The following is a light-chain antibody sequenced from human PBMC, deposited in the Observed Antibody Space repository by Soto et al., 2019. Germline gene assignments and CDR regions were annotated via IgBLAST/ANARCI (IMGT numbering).Light chain of an antibody. CDR2: VAS. CDR3: QSYNSAPIT. V-gene: IGKV1-27*01. Sequence: DIQMTQSPSALSASVGGRVTITCRASHDISNYLAWYQQKPGKVPKLLIYVASTLQSGVPSRFSGSGSGTDFILTINSLQPEDVATYYCQSYNSAPITFGPGTRLEIK. CDR1: HDISNY. J-gene: IGKJ5*01.